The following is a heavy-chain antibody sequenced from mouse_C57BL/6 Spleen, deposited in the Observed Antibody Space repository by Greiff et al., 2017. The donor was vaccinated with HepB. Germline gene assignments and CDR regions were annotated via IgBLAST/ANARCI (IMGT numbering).Heavy chain of an antibody. CDR2: ISDGGSYT. J-gene: IGHJ2*01. CDR3: AREALYDYEEFDD. V-gene: IGHV5-4*01. D-gene: IGHD2-4*01. CDR1: GFTFSSYA. Sequence: EVQVVESGGGLVKPGGSLKLSCAASGFTFSSYAMSWVRQTPEKRLEWVATISDGGSYTYYPDNVKGRFTISRDNAKNNLYLQMSHLKSEDTAMYYCAREALYDYEEFDDWGQGTTLTVSS.